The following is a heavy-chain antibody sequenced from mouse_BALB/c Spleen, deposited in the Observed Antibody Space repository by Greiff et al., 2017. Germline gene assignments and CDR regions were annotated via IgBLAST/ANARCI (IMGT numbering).Heavy chain of an antibody. D-gene: IGHD2-1*01. CDR3: ASFGNYGGFAY. Sequence: LQESGAELMKPGASVKISCKATGYTFSSYWIEWVKQRPGHGLEWIGEILPGSGSTNYNEKFKGKATFTADTSSNTAYMQLSSLTSEDSAVYYCASFGNYGGFAYWGQGTLVTVSA. CDR2: ILPGSGST. V-gene: IGHV1-9*01. CDR1: GYTFSSYW. J-gene: IGHJ3*01.